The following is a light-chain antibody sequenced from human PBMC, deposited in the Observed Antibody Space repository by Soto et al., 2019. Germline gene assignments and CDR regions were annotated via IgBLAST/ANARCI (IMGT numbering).Light chain of an antibody. Sequence: EIVLTQSPGTLSLSPGERATLSCRASQSVSSSYLAWYQQKPGQAPRLLIYGASSRSTGIPDRFSGSGSGTDFTLTISRLEPEDFAVYYCQQYDSAPITFDQVKRLEIK. CDR1: QSVSSSY. CDR3: QQYDSAPIT. V-gene: IGKV3-20*01. CDR2: GAS. J-gene: IGKJ5*01.